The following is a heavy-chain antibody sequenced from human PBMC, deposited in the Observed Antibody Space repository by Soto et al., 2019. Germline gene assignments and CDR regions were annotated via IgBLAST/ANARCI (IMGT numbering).Heavy chain of an antibody. D-gene: IGHD6-19*01. CDR2: ISGSGDSA. CDR1: GFTFRDYA. Sequence: SLRLSCAASGFTFRDYAMSWVRQAPGNGLEWVSDISGSGDSASHADSVKGRFTISRDNSRNTLYLQMNSLRVDDTAVYYCGKERRGGGWSVCNSWGKGTLVSVSA. J-gene: IGHJ4*02. CDR3: GKERRGGGWSVCNS. V-gene: IGHV3-23*01.